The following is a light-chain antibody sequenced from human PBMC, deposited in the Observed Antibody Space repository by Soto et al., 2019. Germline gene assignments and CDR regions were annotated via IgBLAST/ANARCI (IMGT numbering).Light chain of an antibody. Sequence: QSALTQPASVSGAPGQSITISCTGTSSDVGGYNFVSWYQQHPDKAPKLMIYDVTNRPSGVSNRFSGSKSGNTASLTISGLQAEDAADYYCNSYTSSSTYVFGTGTKVTVL. CDR1: SSDVGGYNF. J-gene: IGLJ1*01. CDR2: DVT. CDR3: NSYTSSSTYV. V-gene: IGLV2-14*01.